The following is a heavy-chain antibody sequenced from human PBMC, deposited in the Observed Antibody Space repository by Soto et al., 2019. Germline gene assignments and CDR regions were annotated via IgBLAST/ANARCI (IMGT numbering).Heavy chain of an antibody. CDR1: GGTFTDYT. J-gene: IGHJ2*01. D-gene: IGHD1-7*01. V-gene: IGHV1-69*02. CDR2: IIPVLDLS. CDR3: ARKWGTIAFDL. Sequence: QVQLVQSGAEVKKPGSSVKVSCKASGGTFTDYTITWVRQAPGQGLEWMGRIIPVLDLSNYAQKFQGRVTITADKSTTTSYMQISGLTSEDTAVYYCARKWGTIAFDLWGRGTLVTVSS.